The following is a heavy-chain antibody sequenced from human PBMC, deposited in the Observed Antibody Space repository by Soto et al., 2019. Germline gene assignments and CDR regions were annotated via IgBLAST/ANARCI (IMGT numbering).Heavy chain of an antibody. CDR1: GFTLGDYA. J-gene: IGHJ6*03. D-gene: IGHD1-20*01. Sequence: GGSLRLSCTASGFTLGDYAMSWFRQTPGKGLEWVGFIRSKAYGGTTEYAASVKGRFTISRDDSKTIASLQMNSLKTEDTAVYYCTRGLSITTRLWYYYYMDVWGKGTTVTVSS. CDR2: IRSKAYGGTT. CDR3: TRGLSITTRLWYYYYMDV. V-gene: IGHV3-49*03.